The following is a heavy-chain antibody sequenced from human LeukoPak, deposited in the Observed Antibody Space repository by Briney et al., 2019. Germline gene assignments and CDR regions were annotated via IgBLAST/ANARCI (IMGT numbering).Heavy chain of an antibody. CDR1: GFMFHDYA. D-gene: IGHD6-19*01. Sequence: GGSLRLSCAGPGFMFHDYAIHWVRQAPGKGLEWVSLISGDGGSTFYADSVKGRFTISRDNSKNSLYLQMNSLRSDDTALYYCARESESSGWYDYWGQGTLVTVSS. CDR3: ARESESSGWYDY. V-gene: IGHV3-43*02. J-gene: IGHJ4*02. CDR2: ISGDGGST.